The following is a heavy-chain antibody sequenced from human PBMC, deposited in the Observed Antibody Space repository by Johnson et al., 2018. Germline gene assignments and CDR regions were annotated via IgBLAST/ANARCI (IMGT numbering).Heavy chain of an antibody. J-gene: IGHJ6*04. D-gene: IGHD3-3*01. V-gene: IGHV4-59*01. Sequence: QVQLQESGPGLVKPSETLSLTCTVSGGSINTYYWSWIRQPPGKGLEWIGHIYHSGSTNYNPSLKSRVIMSVDTSKNQFSLKLSSVTAADTAVYYCARLSGRWVWGKGTTVIVSS. CDR3: ARLSGRWV. CDR2: IYHSGST. CDR1: GGSINTYY.